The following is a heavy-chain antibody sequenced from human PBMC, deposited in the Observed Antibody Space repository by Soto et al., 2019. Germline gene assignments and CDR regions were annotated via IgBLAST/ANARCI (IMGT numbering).Heavy chain of an antibody. CDR3: ARVGLSAGGYYSRRVYYGMDV. CDR2: INHSGST. Sequence: SETLSLTCAVYGGSFSGYYWSWIRQPPGKGLEWIGEINHSGSTNYNPSLNSRVTISVDTSKNQFSLKLSSVTAADTAVYYCARVGLSAGGYYSRRVYYGMDVWGQGTTVTVSS. J-gene: IGHJ6*02. D-gene: IGHD3-22*01. V-gene: IGHV4-34*01. CDR1: GGSFSGYY.